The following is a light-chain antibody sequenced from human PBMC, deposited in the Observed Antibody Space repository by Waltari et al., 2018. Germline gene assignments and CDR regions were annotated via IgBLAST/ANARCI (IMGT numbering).Light chain of an antibody. J-gene: IGKJ1*01. CDR1: QSVSSN. Sequence: EIVMTQSPATMSVSQGERATLSCRASQSVSSNLAWYQQKRGQAPRLLNYAASTRSAGIPASVSGSGSGTEFTLTISSLQSEDFAVYYCQHYNNWTHWTFGQGTKVEIK. CDR3: QHYNNWTHWT. V-gene: IGKV3-15*01. CDR2: AAS.